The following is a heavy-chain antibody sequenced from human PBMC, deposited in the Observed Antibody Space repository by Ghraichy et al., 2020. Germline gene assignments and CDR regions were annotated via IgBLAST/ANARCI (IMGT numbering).Heavy chain of an antibody. J-gene: IGHJ4*02. CDR3: ARKGELRSFDY. Sequence: GGSLRLSCAASGFTFSSYGMHWVRQAPGKGLEWVAVIWYDGSNKYYADSVKGRFTISRDNSKNTLYLQMNSLRAEDTAVYYCARKGELRSFDYWGQGTLVTVSS. V-gene: IGHV3-33*01. CDR2: IWYDGSNK. CDR1: GFTFSSYG. D-gene: IGHD1-26*01.